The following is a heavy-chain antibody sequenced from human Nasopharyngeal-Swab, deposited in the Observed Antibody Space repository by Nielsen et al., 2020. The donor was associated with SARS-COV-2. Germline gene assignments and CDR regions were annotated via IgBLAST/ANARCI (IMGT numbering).Heavy chain of an antibody. J-gene: IGHJ4*02. Sequence: GESLKISCAASGFTFSSYAMSWVRQAPGKGLEWVSAISGSGDFRNYADSVQGRLTVSRDNSKNTLYLHMNSLRAEDTAVYYCARMVYADYWGQGILVTVSS. CDR2: ISGSGDFR. CDR1: GFTFSSYA. V-gene: IGHV3-23*01. D-gene: IGHD2-8*01. CDR3: ARMVYADY.